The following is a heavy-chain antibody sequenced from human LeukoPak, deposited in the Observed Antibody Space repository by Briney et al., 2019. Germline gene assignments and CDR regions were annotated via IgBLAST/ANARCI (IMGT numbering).Heavy chain of an antibody. Sequence: GGSLRLSCVASGFTFSKYAMSWVRQAPGKGLEWVSIIYRGGSTHYADSVKGRFTISRDNSKNTVYLQMNSLRAEDTAVYYCARGLNTYDSSGFYLFWGQGTLVTVSS. CDR1: GFTFSKYA. CDR3: ARGLNTYDSSGFYLF. D-gene: IGHD3-22*01. V-gene: IGHV3-53*01. J-gene: IGHJ4*02. CDR2: IYRGGST.